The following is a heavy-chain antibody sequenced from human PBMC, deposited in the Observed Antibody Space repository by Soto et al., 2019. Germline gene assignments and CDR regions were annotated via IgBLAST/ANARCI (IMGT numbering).Heavy chain of an antibody. Sequence: SETLSLTCTVSGGSISSYYWSWIRQPPGKGLEWIGYIYYSGSTNYNPSLKSRVTISVDTSKNQFSLKLSSVTAADTAVYYCARAHSSSSGYYYYGMDVWGQGTTVTVSS. CDR2: IYYSGST. J-gene: IGHJ6*02. CDR1: GGSISSYY. D-gene: IGHD6-6*01. V-gene: IGHV4-59*01. CDR3: ARAHSSSSGYYYYGMDV.